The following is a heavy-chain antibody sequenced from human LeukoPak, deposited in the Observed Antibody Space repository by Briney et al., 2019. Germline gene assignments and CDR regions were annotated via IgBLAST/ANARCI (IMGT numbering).Heavy chain of an antibody. CDR3: ARTLRDWFDP. J-gene: IGHJ5*02. V-gene: IGHV4-59*01. CDR1: GGSISSYY. Sequence: SETLSLTCTVSGGSISSYYWSWIRQPPGKGLEWIGYIYYSGSTNYNPSLKSRVTISVDTSKNQFSLKLSSVTAADTAVYYCARTLRDWFDPWGQGTLVTVSS. CDR2: IYYSGST.